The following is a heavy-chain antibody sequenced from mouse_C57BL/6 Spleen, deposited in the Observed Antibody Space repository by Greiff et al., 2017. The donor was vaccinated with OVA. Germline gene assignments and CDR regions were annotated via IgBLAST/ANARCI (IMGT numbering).Heavy chain of an antibody. CDR1: GFTFTDYY. CDR3: ARSPYYGSSRAWFAY. V-gene: IGHV7-3*01. CDR2: IRNKANGYTT. J-gene: IGHJ3*01. D-gene: IGHD1-1*01. Sequence: EVQLVESGGGLVQPGGSLSLSCAASGFTFTDYYMSWVRQPPGKALEWLGFIRNKANGYTTEYSASVKGRFTISRDNSQSILYLQMNALRAEDSATYYCARSPYYGSSRAWFAYWGQGTLVTVSA.